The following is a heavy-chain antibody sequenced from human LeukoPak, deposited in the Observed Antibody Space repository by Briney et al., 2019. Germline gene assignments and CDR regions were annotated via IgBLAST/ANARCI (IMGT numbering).Heavy chain of an antibody. CDR3: VRGSRVYCGGDCYYY. D-gene: IGHD2-21*02. CDR2: INPSGST. Sequence: SETLSLTCTVFGGAFSGYYWSWIRQPPDKGLEWIGEINPSGSTNYNPSLKTRVTISTDTSKNHFSLSLNSVTAADTGVYYCVRGSRVYCGGDCYYYWGQGTLVTVSS. V-gene: IGHV4-34*01. CDR1: GGAFSGYY. J-gene: IGHJ4*02.